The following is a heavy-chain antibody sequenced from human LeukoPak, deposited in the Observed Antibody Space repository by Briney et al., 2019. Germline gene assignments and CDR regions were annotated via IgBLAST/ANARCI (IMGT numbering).Heavy chain of an antibody. CDR1: GFTCSNAW. J-gene: IGHJ4*02. CDR2: IKSKTDVGTT. D-gene: IGHD2-2*01. Sequence: GGSLRLSCAASGFTCSNAWMCWVRQAPGKGREWVGRIKSKTDVGTTDYAAPVKGRFTISRDDSKNTLYLQMNSLKTEDTAVYYCTTDKMGYCSSTSCYAGDYWGQGTLVTVSS. V-gene: IGHV3-15*01. CDR3: TTDKMGYCSSTSCYAGDY.